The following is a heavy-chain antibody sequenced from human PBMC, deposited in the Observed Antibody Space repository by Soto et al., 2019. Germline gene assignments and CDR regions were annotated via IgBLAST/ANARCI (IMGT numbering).Heavy chain of an antibody. CDR1: AFIFRDYA. Sequence: GWSLRLSCVASAFIFRDYAMNWVRQAPGKGLEWVSNINRRGSEANYAASVRGRFTISRDNARNLLYLQMNSLRADDTAVYFCVRVSPIPRFDYLGQGNLVTVFS. CDR3: VRVSPIPRFDY. CDR2: INRRGSEA. D-gene: IGHD2-21*01. V-gene: IGHV3-7*03. J-gene: IGHJ4*02.